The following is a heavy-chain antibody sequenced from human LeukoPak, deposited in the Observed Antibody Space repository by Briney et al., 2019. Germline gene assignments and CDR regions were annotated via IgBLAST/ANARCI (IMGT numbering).Heavy chain of an antibody. J-gene: IGHJ4*02. CDR1: GFTFADYA. V-gene: IGHV3-9*01. CDR2: ISWNSGSI. CDR3: GKGRRGVVPAASDY. Sequence: SGGSLRLSCAASGFTFADYAMHWVRQAPGKGLEWVSGISWNSGSIGYADSVKGRFTISRDNAKNSLYLQMNSLRAEDTALYYCGKGRRGVVPAASDYWGQGTLVTVSS. D-gene: IGHD2-2*01.